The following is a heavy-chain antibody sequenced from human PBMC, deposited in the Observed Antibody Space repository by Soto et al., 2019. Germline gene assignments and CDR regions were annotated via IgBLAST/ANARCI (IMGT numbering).Heavy chain of an antibody. V-gene: IGHV5-10-1*01. CDR2: IDPSDSYT. D-gene: IGHD6-19*01. Sequence: PGESLKISCKGSGYSFTSYWISWVRQMPGKGLEWMGRIDPSDSYTNYSPSFQGHVTISADKSISTAYLQWSSLKASDTAMYYCAIVKGAVAGMAWPWGQGTLVTVSS. J-gene: IGHJ5*02. CDR3: AIVKGAVAGMAWP. CDR1: GYSFTSYW.